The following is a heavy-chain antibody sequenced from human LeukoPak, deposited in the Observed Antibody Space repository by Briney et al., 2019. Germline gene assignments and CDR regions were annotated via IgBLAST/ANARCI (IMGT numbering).Heavy chain of an antibody. Sequence: ASVKVSCKASGYTFTNCGSSWGRQAPGQRREWMGWISVYNGNTNYAQKLQGRVTMTTDTSTSTAYMELRSLRSDDTAVYYCARVWDMDVWGKGTTVTISS. CDR1: GYTFTNCG. CDR2: ISVYNGNT. CDR3: ARVWDMDV. J-gene: IGHJ6*03. V-gene: IGHV1-18*01. D-gene: IGHD3-10*01.